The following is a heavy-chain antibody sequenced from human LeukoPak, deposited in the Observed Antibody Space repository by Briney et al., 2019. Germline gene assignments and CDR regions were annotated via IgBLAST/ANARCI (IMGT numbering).Heavy chain of an antibody. V-gene: IGHV3-30-3*01. CDR2: ISYDGSNK. D-gene: IGHD3-22*01. Sequence: PGGSLRLSCAVYGFTFSSYAMHWVRQAPGKGLEWVAVISYDGSNKYYADSVKGRFTISRDNSKNTLYLQMNSLRAEDTAVYYCARDLQTKGVAYYYDSSGYYYSHIFDYWGQGTLVTVSS. CDR3: ARDLQTKGVAYYYDSSGYYYSHIFDY. CDR1: GFTFSSYA. J-gene: IGHJ4*02.